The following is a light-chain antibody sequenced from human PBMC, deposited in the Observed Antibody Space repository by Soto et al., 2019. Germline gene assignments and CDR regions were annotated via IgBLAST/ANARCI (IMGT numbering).Light chain of an antibody. J-gene: IGLJ1*01. CDR1: NSDVGTFYF. CDR2: DVT. CDR3: CSYAGSYTYV. Sequence: QPVLTQPRSVSGSPGQSVTISCTGPNSDVGTFYFVSWSQPYPDKGPKLIIYDVTERPSGLPDRFSGSKSGNTASLTISGLQAEDEADYYCCSYAGSYTYVFGSGTKV. V-gene: IGLV2-11*01.